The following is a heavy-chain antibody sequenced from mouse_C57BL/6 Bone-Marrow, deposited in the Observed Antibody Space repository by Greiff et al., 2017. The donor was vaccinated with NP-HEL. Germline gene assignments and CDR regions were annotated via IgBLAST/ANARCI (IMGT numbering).Heavy chain of an antibody. CDR2: INPNNGGT. J-gene: IGHJ1*03. Sequence: VQLQQSGPELVKPGASVKMSCKASGYTFPDYNMHWVKQSHGKSLEWIGYINPNNGGTSYNQKFKGKATLTVNKSSSTAYMELRSLTSEDSAVYYCARGYGSSYWYFDVWGTGTTVTVSS. CDR3: ARGYGSSYWYFDV. D-gene: IGHD1-1*01. V-gene: IGHV1-22*01. CDR1: GYTFPDYN.